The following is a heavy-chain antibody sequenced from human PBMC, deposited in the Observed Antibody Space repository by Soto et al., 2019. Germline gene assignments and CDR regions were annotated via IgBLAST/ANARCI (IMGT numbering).Heavy chain of an antibody. V-gene: IGHV2-70*01. CDR2: IDWDDDK. CDR1: GFSLSTSGMC. D-gene: IGHD2-2*02. Sequence: SGPTLVNPTQTLTLTCTFSGFSLSTSGMCVSWIRPPPGKALEWLALIDWDDDKYYSTSLKTRLTISKDTSKNQVVLTMTNMDPVDTATYYCARIRHPPYCSSTSCYMEGWFDPWGQGTLVTVSS. CDR3: ARIRHPPYCSSTSCYMEGWFDP. J-gene: IGHJ5*02.